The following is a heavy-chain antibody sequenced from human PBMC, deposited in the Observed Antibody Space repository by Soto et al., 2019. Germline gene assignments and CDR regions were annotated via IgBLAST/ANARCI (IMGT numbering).Heavy chain of an antibody. Sequence: GASVKVSCKASGYTFTSYGVSWVRQAPGQGLEWMGWIGAYTGYTNYAQKFQGRVTITTDTSTSTAYMELRSLISDDTAVYYCARASDGYRSGWYVGYFDYWGQGTLVTVSS. V-gene: IGHV1-18*04. D-gene: IGHD6-19*01. CDR2: IGAYTGYT. CDR3: ARASDGYRSGWYVGYFDY. CDR1: GYTFTSYG. J-gene: IGHJ4*02.